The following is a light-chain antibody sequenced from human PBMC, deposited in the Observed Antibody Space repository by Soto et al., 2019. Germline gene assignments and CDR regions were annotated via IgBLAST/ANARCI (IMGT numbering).Light chain of an antibody. Sequence: QSALTQPASVSGSPGQSIAISCTGTSSDVGGYDHVSWYQQHPGKAPTLMIYEVNKRPSGVSNRFSGSKSGNTASLTISGLQAEDEADYYCCSSVGSPNWVFGGGTKLTVL. CDR2: EVN. CDR3: CSSVGSPNWV. CDR1: SSDVGGYDH. V-gene: IGLV2-23*02. J-gene: IGLJ3*02.